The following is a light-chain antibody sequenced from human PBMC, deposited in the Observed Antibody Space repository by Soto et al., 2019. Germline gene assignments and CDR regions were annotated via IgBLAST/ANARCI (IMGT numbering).Light chain of an antibody. J-gene: IGKJ1*01. CDR3: QQYNSYPWT. CDR1: QSISSW. CDR2: DAS. Sequence: DIQMTQSPSTLSASVGDRVTSTCRASQSISSWLAWYQQKPGKAPKLLIYDASILESGVPSRFSGSGSGTEFTLTITSLQPDDFATYYCQQYNSYPWTFGQGTKVDIK. V-gene: IGKV1-5*01.